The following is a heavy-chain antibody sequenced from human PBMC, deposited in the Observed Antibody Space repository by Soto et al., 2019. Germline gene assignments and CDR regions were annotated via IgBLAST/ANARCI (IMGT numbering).Heavy chain of an antibody. CDR2: LYDVDGT. D-gene: IGHD1-1*01. CDR1: GFTVSGKRY. Sequence: PGGSLRLSCAAFGFTVSGKRYVAWVRQAPGKGLEWISALYDVDGTFYADSVKSRFTTSSDSSKTTVYLQMNGLRPDDTAVYYCASWHEREHAYDVWGRGTTVTVSS. J-gene: IGHJ3*01. V-gene: IGHV3-53*01. CDR3: ASWHEREHAYDV.